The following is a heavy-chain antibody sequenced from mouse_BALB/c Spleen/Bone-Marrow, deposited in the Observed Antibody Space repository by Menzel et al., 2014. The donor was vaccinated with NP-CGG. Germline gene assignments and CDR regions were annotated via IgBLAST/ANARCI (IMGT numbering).Heavy chain of an antibody. CDR1: GFNIKDTY. V-gene: IGHV14-3*02. CDR2: IDPANGNT. Sequence: EVQLQESGAELVKPGASVKLSCTASGFNIKDTYMHWVKQRPEQGLEWIGRIDPANGNTKYDPKFQGKATITADTSPNTTYLKLISLTAEDTAVYYCARGSPYGMDYWGQGTPVTVSS. J-gene: IGHJ4*01. CDR3: ARGSPYGMDY.